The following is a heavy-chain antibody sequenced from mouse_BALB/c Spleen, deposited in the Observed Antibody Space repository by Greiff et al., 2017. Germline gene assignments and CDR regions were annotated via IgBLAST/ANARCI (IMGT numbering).Heavy chain of an antibody. CDR2: ISSGGST. Sequence: EVKLMESGGGLVKPGGSLKLSCAASGFTFSSYAMSWVRQTPEKRLEWVASISSGGSTYYPDSVKGRFTISRDNARNILYLQMSSLRSEDTAMYYCARAVDGNSFDYWGQGTTLTVSS. V-gene: IGHV5-6-5*01. CDR1: GFTFSSYA. CDR3: ARAVDGNSFDY. D-gene: IGHD2-1*01. J-gene: IGHJ2*01.